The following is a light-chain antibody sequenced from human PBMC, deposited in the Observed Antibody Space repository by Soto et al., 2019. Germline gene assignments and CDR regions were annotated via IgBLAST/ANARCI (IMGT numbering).Light chain of an antibody. CDR3: QQSHSFPRVT. CDR2: LAS. Sequence: DIQMTQSPSSLSASVGDRVTITCRASQSISSYLNWYQQKPGKAPKLLIYLASRLQSGVPSRFSGSGSGTYFTLTISSLKPEDFATYYCQQSHSFPRVTFGGGTKVE. V-gene: IGKV1-39*01. CDR1: QSISSY. J-gene: IGKJ4*01.